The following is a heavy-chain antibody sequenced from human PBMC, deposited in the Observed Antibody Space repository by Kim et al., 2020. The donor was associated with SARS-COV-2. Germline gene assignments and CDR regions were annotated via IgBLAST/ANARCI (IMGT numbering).Heavy chain of an antibody. CDR2: IYYSGST. Sequence: SETLSLTCTVSGGSISSSSYYWGWIRQPPGKGLEWIGSIYYSGSTYYNPSLKSRVTISVDTSKNQFSLKLSSVTAADTAVYYCARPGSYGQGDYWGQGTLVTVSS. J-gene: IGHJ4*02. V-gene: IGHV4-39*01. CDR1: GGSISSSSYY. CDR3: ARPGSYGQGDY. D-gene: IGHD4-17*01.